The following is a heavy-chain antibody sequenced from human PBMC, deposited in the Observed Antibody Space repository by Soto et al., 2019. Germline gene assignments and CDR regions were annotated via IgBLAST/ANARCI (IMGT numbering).Heavy chain of an antibody. Sequence: QVQLVQSGAEVKKPGSSVKVSCKASGGTFSSYTISWVRQAPGQGLEWMGRIIPILGIANYAQKFQGRVTITADKYTSTAYMELSSLRSEDTAVYYCGTGTTGPFDYWGQGTLVTVSS. CDR2: IIPILGIA. CDR1: GGTFSSYT. V-gene: IGHV1-69*02. CDR3: GTGTTGPFDY. J-gene: IGHJ4*02. D-gene: IGHD1-7*01.